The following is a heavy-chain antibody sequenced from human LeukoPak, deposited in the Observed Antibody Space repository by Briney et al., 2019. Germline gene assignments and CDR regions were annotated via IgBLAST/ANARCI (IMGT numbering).Heavy chain of an antibody. CDR3: ARVGYYDSSGYYEYFQH. J-gene: IGHJ1*01. Sequence: ASVKVSCKASGYTFTSYYMHWVRQAPGQGLEWMGIINPSGGSTSYAQKFQGRVTMTRDMSTSTVYMELSSLRSEDTAVYYCARVGYYDSSGYYEYFQHWGQGTLVTVSS. CDR1: GYTFTSYY. CDR2: INPSGGST. D-gene: IGHD3-22*01. V-gene: IGHV1-46*01.